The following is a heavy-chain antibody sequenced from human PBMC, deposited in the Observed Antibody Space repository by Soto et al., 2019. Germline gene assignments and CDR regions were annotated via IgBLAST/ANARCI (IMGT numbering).Heavy chain of an antibody. CDR1: GYTFTGYY. CDR3: ARVVVPHEDRPSYNWFDP. J-gene: IGHJ5*02. D-gene: IGHD2-21*01. Sequence: ASVKVSCKASGYTFTGYYMHWVRQAPGQGLEWMGWINPNSGGTNYAQKFQGRVTMTRDTSISTAYMELSRLRSDDTAVYYCARVVVPHEDRPSYNWFDPWGQGTLVTVSS. V-gene: IGHV1-2*02. CDR2: INPNSGGT.